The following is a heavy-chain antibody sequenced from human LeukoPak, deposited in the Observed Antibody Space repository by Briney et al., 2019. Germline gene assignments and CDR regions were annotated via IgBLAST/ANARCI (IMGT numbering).Heavy chain of an antibody. J-gene: IGHJ6*03. Sequence: ASVKVSCKASGYTFTGYYMHWARQAPGQGREWMGWINPNSGGTNYAQKFQGRVTMTRDTSISTAYMELSRLRSDDTAVYYCARDGYDFWSGYYGGGYYYMDVWGKGTTVTVSS. CDR2: INPNSGGT. D-gene: IGHD3-3*01. CDR1: GYTFTGYY. V-gene: IGHV1-2*02. CDR3: ARDGYDFWSGYYGGGYYYMDV.